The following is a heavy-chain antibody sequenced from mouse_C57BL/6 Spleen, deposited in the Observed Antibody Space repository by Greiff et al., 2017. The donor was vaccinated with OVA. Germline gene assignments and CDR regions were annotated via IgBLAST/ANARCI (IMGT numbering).Heavy chain of an antibody. D-gene: IGHD2-4*01. V-gene: IGHV1-81*01. CDR3: ARHYDYDWFAY. J-gene: IGHJ3*01. Sequence: VQLQQSGAELARPGASVKLSCKASGYTFTSYGISWVKQRTGQGLEWIGEIYPRSGNTYYNEKFKGKATLTADKSSSTAYVELRSLTSEDSAVYFCARHYDYDWFAYWGQGTLVTVSA. CDR2: IYPRSGNT. CDR1: GYTFTSYG.